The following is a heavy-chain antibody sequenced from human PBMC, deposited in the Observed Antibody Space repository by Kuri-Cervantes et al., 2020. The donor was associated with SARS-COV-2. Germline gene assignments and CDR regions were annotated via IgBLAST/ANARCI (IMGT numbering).Heavy chain of an antibody. CDR3: VRDSCGGDCYSGGDY. D-gene: IGHD2-21*02. Sequence: GGSLRLSCAASGFTFSNYGMHWVRQAPGKGLEWVALIWYDGSKRHYANSVRGRFTISRDQSKNTLFLQMNSLRAEDTAVYYCVRDSCGGDCYSGGDYRGQGTLVTVSS. J-gene: IGHJ4*02. V-gene: IGHV3-33*01. CDR2: IWYDGSKR. CDR1: GFTFSNYG.